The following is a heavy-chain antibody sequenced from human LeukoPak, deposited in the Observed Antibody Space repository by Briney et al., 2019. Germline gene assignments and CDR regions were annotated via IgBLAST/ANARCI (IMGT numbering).Heavy chain of an antibody. J-gene: IGHJ4*02. CDR2: IYYSWST. CDR1: GGSISSYY. CDR3: ARAKVVPAASFDY. D-gene: IGHD2-2*01. Sequence: PSETLSLTCTVSGGSISSYYWSWIRQPPGKGLEWIGYIYYSWSTNYNPSLKSRVSISVDTSKNQFSLKLSSVTAADTAVYYCARAKVVPAASFDYWGQGTLVTVSS. V-gene: IGHV4-59*01.